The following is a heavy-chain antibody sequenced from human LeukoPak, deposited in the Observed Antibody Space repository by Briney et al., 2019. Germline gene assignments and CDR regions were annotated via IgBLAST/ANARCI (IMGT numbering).Heavy chain of an antibody. V-gene: IGHV3-23*01. Sequence: GGSLRLSCAASGFTFSSYAMSWVRQAPGKGLEWVSAISGSGGSTYYADSVKGRFTISRDNSKNTLYLQMNSLRAEDTAVYYCAKDPYGIVGATTDFDYWGQGTLVTVSS. CDR2: ISGSGGST. CDR1: GFTFSSYA. CDR3: AKDPYGIVGATTDFDY. J-gene: IGHJ4*02. D-gene: IGHD1-26*01.